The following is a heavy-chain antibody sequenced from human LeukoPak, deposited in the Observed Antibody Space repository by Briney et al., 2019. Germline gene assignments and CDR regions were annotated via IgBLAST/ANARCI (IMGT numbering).Heavy chain of an antibody. Sequence: GGSLRLSCAASGFTFSSYAMHWVRQAPGKGLEWVTIISYDGSNKYYADSVKGRFTISRDNAKNSLFLQMNSLRAEDTAVYYCARVLRYCSGGNCYSGGLGYMDVWGKGTTVTISS. CDR2: ISYDGSNK. CDR3: ARVLRYCSGGNCYSGGLGYMDV. V-gene: IGHV3-30*04. CDR1: GFTFSSYA. D-gene: IGHD2-15*01. J-gene: IGHJ6*03.